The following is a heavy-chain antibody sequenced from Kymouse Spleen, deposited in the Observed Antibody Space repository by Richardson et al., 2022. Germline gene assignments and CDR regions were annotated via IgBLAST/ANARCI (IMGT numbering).Heavy chain of an antibody. D-gene: IGHD3-3*01. CDR1: GYSFTSYW. CDR2: IYPGDSDT. V-gene: IGHV5-51*01. Sequence: EVQLVQSGAEVKKPGESLKISCKGSGYSFTSYWIGWVRQMPGKGLEWMGIIYPGDSDTRYSPSFQGQVTISADKSISTAYLQWSSLKASDTAMYYCARHVSSITIFGVVFDYWGQGTLVTVSS. J-gene: IGHJ4*02. CDR3: ARHVSSITIFGVVFDY.